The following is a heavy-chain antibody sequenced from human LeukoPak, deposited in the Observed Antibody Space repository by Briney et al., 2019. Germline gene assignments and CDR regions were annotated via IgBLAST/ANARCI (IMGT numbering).Heavy chain of an antibody. Sequence: PGGSLRLFCAASGFTFSSYGMHWGRQAPGKGLEWVAVIWYDGSNKYYADSVKGRFTISRDNSKNTLYLQMNSLRAEDTAVYYCAREEYQLKRYFDYWGQGTLVTVSS. CDR3: AREEYQLKRYFDY. CDR2: IWYDGSNK. V-gene: IGHV3-33*01. CDR1: GFTFSSYG. J-gene: IGHJ4*02. D-gene: IGHD2-2*01.